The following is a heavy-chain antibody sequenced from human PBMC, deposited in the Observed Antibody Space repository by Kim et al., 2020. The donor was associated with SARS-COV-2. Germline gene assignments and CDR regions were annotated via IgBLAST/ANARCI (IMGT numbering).Heavy chain of an antibody. J-gene: IGHJ3*02. Sequence: ASVKGRFTIYRHNAKNSLYLQMNSLRAEDTAVYYCARVSPAGNYAFDIWGQGTMVTVSS. CDR3: ARVSPAGNYAFDI. V-gene: IGHV3-11*06. D-gene: IGHD6-13*01.